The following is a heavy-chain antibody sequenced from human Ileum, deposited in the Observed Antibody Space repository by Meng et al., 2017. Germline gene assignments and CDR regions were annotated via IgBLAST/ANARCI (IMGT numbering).Heavy chain of an antibody. Sequence: QITLKESGPTLVKPTETLTLTCTFSGFSLSTSGVSVGWVRQPPGKALEWLALIWWDDNKRYSPSLKSRVTITKDTSKNQVVLTLTNMDPMDTGTYFCAHSPVGPAANNWFDPWGQGILVTVSS. CDR3: AHSPVGPAANNWFDP. CDR1: GFSLSTSGVS. D-gene: IGHD6-13*01. J-gene: IGHJ5*02. V-gene: IGHV2-5*02. CDR2: IWWDDNK.